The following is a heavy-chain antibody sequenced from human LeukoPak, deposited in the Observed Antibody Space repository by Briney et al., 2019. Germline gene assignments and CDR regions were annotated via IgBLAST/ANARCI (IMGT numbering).Heavy chain of an antibody. CDR3: ASQQSFHYYYMDV. J-gene: IGHJ6*03. CDR2: INSDGSST. Sequence: GGSLRLSCAASGFTFSSYWMHWVRQAPGKGLVWVSRINSDGSSTSYADSMKGRFTISRDNAKNTLYLQMNSLRAEDTAVYYCASQQSFHYYYMDVWGKGTTVTVSS. CDR1: GFTFSSYW. V-gene: IGHV3-74*01. D-gene: IGHD2/OR15-2a*01.